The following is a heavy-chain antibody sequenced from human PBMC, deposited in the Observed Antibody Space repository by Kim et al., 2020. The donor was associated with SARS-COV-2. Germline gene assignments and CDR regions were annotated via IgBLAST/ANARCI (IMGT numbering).Heavy chain of an antibody. J-gene: IGHJ4*02. D-gene: IGHD3-22*01. V-gene: IGHV3-33*01. CDR1: GFTFSSYG. Sequence: GGSLRLSCAASGFTFSSYGMHWVRQAPGKGLEWVAVIWYDGSNKYYADSVKGRFTISRDNSKNTLYLQMNSLRAEDTAVYYCARLPYDSSGYYPGVVDYWGQGTLVTVSS. CDR3: ARLPYDSSGYYPGVVDY. CDR2: IWYDGSNK.